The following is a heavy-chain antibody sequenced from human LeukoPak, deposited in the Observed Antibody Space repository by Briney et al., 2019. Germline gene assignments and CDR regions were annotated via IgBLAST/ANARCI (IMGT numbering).Heavy chain of an antibody. CDR2: IYYSGST. V-gene: IGHV4-61*01. Sequence: SETLSLTCTVSGGSISSSSYYWGWIRQPPGKGLEWIGYIYYSGSTNYNPSLKSLVTISVDTSKNQFSLKLSSVTAAGTAVYYCAREKETGTPDAFDIWGQGTMVTVSS. D-gene: IGHD1-1*01. CDR3: AREKETGTPDAFDI. CDR1: GGSISSSSYY. J-gene: IGHJ3*02.